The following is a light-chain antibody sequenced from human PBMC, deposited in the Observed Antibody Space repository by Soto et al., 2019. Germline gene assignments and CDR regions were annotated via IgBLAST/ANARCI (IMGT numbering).Light chain of an antibody. J-gene: IGLJ1*01. CDR2: DAN. CDR1: SSDVGAYDY. V-gene: IGLV2-14*01. Sequence: QSVLTQPASVSGSPGQSITISCTGTSSDVGAYDYVSWYQQHPGKAPKLMIYDANNRPSGVSRRFSGSKSGNTASLTISGLQAEDEADYYCNSYSTSTSYVFGTGTKVTVL. CDR3: NSYSTSTSYV.